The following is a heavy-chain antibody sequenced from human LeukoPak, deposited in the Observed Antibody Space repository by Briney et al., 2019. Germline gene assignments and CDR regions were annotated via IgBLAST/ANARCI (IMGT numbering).Heavy chain of an antibody. CDR2: ISYDGSNK. CDR3: ARGRVATELVYFDY. J-gene: IGHJ4*02. CDR1: GFTFSSYA. Sequence: PGGSLRLSCAASGFTFSSYAMHWVRRAPGKGLEWVAVISYDGSNKYYADSVKGRFTISRDNSKNTLYLQMNSLRAEDTAVYYCARGRVATELVYFDYWGQGTLVTVSS. V-gene: IGHV3-30-3*01. D-gene: IGHD5-12*01.